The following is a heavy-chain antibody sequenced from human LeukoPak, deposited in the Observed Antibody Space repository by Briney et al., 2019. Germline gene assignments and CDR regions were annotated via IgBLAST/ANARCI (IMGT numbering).Heavy chain of an antibody. J-gene: IGHJ4*02. CDR1: GGTFSSYA. CDR3: ARDFCGGDCTGY. D-gene: IGHD2-21*02. V-gene: IGHV1-69*04. Sequence: PWASVKVSCKASGGTFSSYAISWVRQAPGQGLEWMGRIIPILGIANYAQKFQGRVTITADKSTSTAYMELSSLRSEDTAVYYCARDFCGGDCTGYWGQGTLVTVSS. CDR2: IIPILGIA.